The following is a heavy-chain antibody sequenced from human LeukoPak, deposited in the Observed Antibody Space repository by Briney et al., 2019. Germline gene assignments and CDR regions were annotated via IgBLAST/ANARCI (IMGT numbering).Heavy chain of an antibody. D-gene: IGHD3-10*01. CDR2: INANSGAT. CDR3: ARGRGSRYFQH. Sequence: ASVKVSCKASGYTFTGYYMHWVRQAPGQGLEWMGRINANSGATNYAQNFQGRVTMTRDTSISTAYMELRRLRSDDTAVYYCARGRGSRYFQHWGQGTLVTVSS. V-gene: IGHV1-2*06. J-gene: IGHJ1*01. CDR1: GYTFTGYY.